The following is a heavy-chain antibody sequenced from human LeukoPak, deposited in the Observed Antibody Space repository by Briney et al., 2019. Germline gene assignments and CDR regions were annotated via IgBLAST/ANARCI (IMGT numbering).Heavy chain of an antibody. D-gene: IGHD5-24*01. Sequence: ASVKVSCKASGYTFTSHFMHWVRQAPGQRLEWMGLINPGGDNTNYAQNFQGGVTMTSDTSARTVYMELSSLKSEDTAIYYCARIRDGYNDAYDIWGQGTVVTVPS. J-gene: IGHJ3*02. CDR1: GYTFTSHF. CDR3: ARIRDGYNDAYDI. CDR2: INPGGDNT. V-gene: IGHV1-46*01.